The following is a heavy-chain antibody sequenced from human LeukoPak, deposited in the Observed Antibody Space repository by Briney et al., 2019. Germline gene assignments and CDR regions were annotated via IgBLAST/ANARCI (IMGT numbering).Heavy chain of an antibody. V-gene: IGHV4-59*01. CDR2: IYYSGST. J-gene: IGHJ4*02. CDR3: ARGEMATTDFDY. Sequence: SETLSLTCTVSGGSISSYYWSWIRQPSGKGLEWIGYIYYSGSTNYNPSLKSRVTISVDTSKNQFSLKLSSVTAADTAVYYCARGEMATTDFDYWGQGTLVTVSS. D-gene: IGHD5-24*01. CDR1: GGSISSYY.